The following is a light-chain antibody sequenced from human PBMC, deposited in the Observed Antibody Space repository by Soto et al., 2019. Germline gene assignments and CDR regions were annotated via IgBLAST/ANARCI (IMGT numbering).Light chain of an antibody. J-gene: IGLJ2*01. V-gene: IGLV2-8*01. CDR3: SSYAGSNNVV. CDR2: EVS. CDR1: SSDVGAYNY. Sequence: QSALTQPPSASGSPGQSVTISCTGTSSDVGAYNYVSWYQQHPGKAPKFMIYEVSKRPSRVPDRFSGSKSGNTASLTVSGLHAEDDADYYCSSYAGSNNVVFGGGTKLTVL.